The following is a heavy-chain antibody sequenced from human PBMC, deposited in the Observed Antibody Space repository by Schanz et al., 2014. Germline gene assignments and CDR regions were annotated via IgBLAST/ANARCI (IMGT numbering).Heavy chain of an antibody. Sequence: QVQLVQSGAEVKKPGASVKVSCKVSGYSLNELSMHWVRQAPGRGLEWMGWMNSKTGNTGYAQRFQGRVTMTRNTSITTAYLELSSLRSEDTAVYYCARDGEAAAGCDYWGQGTLVTVSS. CDR2: MNSKTGNT. CDR3: ARDGEAAAGCDY. V-gene: IGHV1-24*01. CDR1: GYSLNELS. D-gene: IGHD6-13*01. J-gene: IGHJ4*02.